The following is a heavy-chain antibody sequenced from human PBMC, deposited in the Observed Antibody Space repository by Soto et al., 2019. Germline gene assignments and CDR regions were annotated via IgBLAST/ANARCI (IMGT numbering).Heavy chain of an antibody. D-gene: IGHD3-3*01. J-gene: IGHJ6*03. V-gene: IGHV4-59*08. Sequence: SETLSLTCTVSGGSISSYYWSWIRQPPGKGLEWIGYIYYSGSTNYNPSLKSRVTISVDTSKNQFSLKLSSVTAADTAVYYCARRVKHHYYYYYMDVWGKGTTVT. CDR1: GGSISSYY. CDR2: IYYSGST. CDR3: ARRVKHHYYYYYMDV.